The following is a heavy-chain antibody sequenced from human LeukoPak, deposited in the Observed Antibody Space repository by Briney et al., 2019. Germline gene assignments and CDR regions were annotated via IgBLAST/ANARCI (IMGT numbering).Heavy chain of an antibody. J-gene: IGHJ5*02. V-gene: IGHV1-24*01. CDR1: GYTLTELS. Sequence: ASVKVSCKVSGYTLTELSMHWVRQAPGKGLEWMGGFDPEDGETIYAQKFQGRVTITADKSTSTAYMELSSLRSEDTAVYYCAVDQSRYSYGRRGGNWFDPWGQGTLVTVSS. D-gene: IGHD5-18*01. CDR3: AVDQSRYSYGRRGGNWFDP. CDR2: FDPEDGET.